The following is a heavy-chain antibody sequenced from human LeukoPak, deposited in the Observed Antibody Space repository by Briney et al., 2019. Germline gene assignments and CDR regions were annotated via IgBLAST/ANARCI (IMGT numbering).Heavy chain of an antibody. V-gene: IGHV3-21*01. Sequence: PGGSLRLSCAASGFPFSSYSMNWVRPAPGKGLEWVSSISSSSSYIYYADSVKGRFTISRDNAKNSLYLQMNSLRAEDTAVYYCARAITVHFDYWGQGTLVTVSS. CDR2: ISSSSSYI. CDR1: GFPFSSYS. J-gene: IGHJ4*02. D-gene: IGHD3-10*01. CDR3: ARAITVHFDY.